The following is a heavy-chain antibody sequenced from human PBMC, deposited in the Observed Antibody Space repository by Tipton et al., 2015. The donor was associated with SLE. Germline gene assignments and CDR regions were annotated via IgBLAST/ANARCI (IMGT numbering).Heavy chain of an antibody. CDR3: VTGGGMFDY. Sequence: PLRLSCAASGFTFSSYWMSWVRRAPGKGLEWVANIKQDGSEKYYVDSVEGRFTISRDNAEDSLYLQMNSLRADDTAVYYCVTGGGMFDYWGQGTLVTVSS. CDR1: GFTFSSYW. V-gene: IGHV3-7*01. J-gene: IGHJ4*02. CDR2: IKQDGSEK. D-gene: IGHD6-13*01.